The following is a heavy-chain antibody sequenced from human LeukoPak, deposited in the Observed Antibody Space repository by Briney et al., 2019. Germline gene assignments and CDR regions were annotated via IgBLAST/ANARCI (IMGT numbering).Heavy chain of an antibody. CDR1: GGSISSYY. J-gene: IGHJ4*02. CDR2: IYYSGST. Sequence: NSSETLSLTCTVSGGSISSYYWSWIRQPPGKGLEWIGYIYYSGSTNYNPSLKSRVTISVDTPKNQFSLKLSSVTAADTAVYYCARGGPPYYYDSSGYLDYWGQGTLVTVSS. V-gene: IGHV4-59*01. CDR3: ARGGPPYYYDSSGYLDY. D-gene: IGHD3-22*01.